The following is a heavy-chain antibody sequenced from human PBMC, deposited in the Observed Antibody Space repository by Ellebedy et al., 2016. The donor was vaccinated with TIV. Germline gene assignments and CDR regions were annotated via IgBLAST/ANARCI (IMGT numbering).Heavy chain of an antibody. D-gene: IGHD3-10*01. Sequence: MPSETLSLTCTVSGGSISRDYCSWIRQSPGKGLEWIGYIYYSESTNYTPSLKSRVTISVDTSKNQFSLKLSSVTAADTAVYYCARATYGSGMDYWGQGTLVTVSS. J-gene: IGHJ4*02. CDR2: IYYSEST. V-gene: IGHV4-59*01. CDR1: GGSISRDY. CDR3: ARATYGSGMDY.